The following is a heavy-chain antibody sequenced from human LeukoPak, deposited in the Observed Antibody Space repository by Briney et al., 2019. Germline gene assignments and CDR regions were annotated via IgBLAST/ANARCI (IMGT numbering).Heavy chain of an antibody. CDR1: GYIFTNYA. CDR3: ARCWYPEGWFDP. V-gene: IGHV1-18*01. J-gene: IGHJ5*02. D-gene: IGHD6-13*01. CDR2: ISAYNGNT. Sequence: ASVKVSCKASGYIFTNYAISWVRQAPGQGLEWMGWISAYNGNTNYAQKLQGRVTMTTDTSTSTAYMELRSLRSDDTAVYYCARCWYPEGWFDPWGQGTLVTVSS.